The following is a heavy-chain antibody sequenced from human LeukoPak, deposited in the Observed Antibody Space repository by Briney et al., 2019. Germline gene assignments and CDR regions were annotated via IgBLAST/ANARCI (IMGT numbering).Heavy chain of an antibody. D-gene: IGHD3-22*01. CDR3: ATIDGHYDSSGY. V-gene: IGHV1-18*01. J-gene: IGHJ4*02. CDR2: ISAYNGNT. CDR1: GYTFTSYG. Sequence: ASVKVSCKASGYTFTSYGISWVRQAPGQGLEWMGWISAYNGNTNYAQKLQGRVTMTEDTSTDTAYMELSSLRSEDTAVYYCATIDGHYDSSGYWGQGTLVIVSS.